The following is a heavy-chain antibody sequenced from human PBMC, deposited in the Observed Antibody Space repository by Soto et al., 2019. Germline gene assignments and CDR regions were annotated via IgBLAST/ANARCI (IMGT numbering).Heavy chain of an antibody. CDR2: IYYSGST. Sequence: PSETLSLTCTVSGVSISNGDYYWSWHRQPPGQGLEWIGYIYYSGSTYYNPSLKSRVTISVDTSKNQFSLKLSSVTAADTAVYYCARDNPNAFDIWGQGTMVTVSS. CDR1: GVSISNGDYY. J-gene: IGHJ3*02. CDR3: ARDNPNAFDI. V-gene: IGHV4-30-4*01.